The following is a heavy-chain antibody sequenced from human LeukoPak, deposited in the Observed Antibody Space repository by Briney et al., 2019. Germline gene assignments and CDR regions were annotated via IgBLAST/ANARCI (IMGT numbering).Heavy chain of an antibody. CDR1: GGSISSYY. D-gene: IGHD6-19*01. CDR3: ASDKNNGWYNWFDP. CDR2: IYSSGST. V-gene: IGHV4-4*07. J-gene: IGHJ5*02. Sequence: SETLSLTCTVSGGSISSYYWSWIRQPAGKGLEWIGRIYSSGSTNYNPSLKSRVTMSVDTSKNQFSLKLSSVTAADTAVYYCASDKNNGWYNWFDPWGQGTLVTVSS.